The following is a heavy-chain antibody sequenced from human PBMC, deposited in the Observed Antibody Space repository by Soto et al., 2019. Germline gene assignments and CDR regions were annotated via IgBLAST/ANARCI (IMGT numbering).Heavy chain of an antibody. CDR3: ASQINWLQPDY. D-gene: IGHD5-12*01. V-gene: IGHV4-4*02. CDR2: IYHTGIT. J-gene: IGHJ4*02. CDR1: GVSISTDTW. Sequence: PSETLSLTCAVSGVSISTDTWWSWVRRSPGKGLEYIGQIYHTGITSYNPSLRSRVTISADKSKNQFSLSLRSVTAADTAVYYCASQINWLQPDYWGQGTLVTVSS.